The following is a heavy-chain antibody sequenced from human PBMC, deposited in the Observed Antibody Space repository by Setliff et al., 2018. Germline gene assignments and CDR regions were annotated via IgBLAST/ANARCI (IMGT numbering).Heavy chain of an antibody. Sequence: ASVKVSCKASGHIFSSYGISWVRQAPGQGLEWMGWISSYNGDTYYVQKFQGRVTMTTDTSTSTASMELGSLRSDDTAMYYCARDAHDYDSSENPIVDYWGQGTLVTVSS. CDR2: ISSYNGDT. V-gene: IGHV1-18*01. D-gene: IGHD3-22*01. CDR1: GHIFSSYG. J-gene: IGHJ4*02. CDR3: ARDAHDYDSSENPIVDY.